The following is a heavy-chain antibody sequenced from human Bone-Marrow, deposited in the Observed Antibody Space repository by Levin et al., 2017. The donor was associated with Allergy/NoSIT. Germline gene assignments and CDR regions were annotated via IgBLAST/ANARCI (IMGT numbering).Heavy chain of an antibody. D-gene: IGHD2-2*01. CDR1: RFTFTSYA. CDR3: ARGGYCSSTSCYTVGGMDV. CDR2: ISGSGGST. J-gene: IGHJ6*02. V-gene: IGHV3-23*01. Sequence: RGESLKISCAASRFTFTSYAMNWVRQAPGKGLEWVSAISGSGGSTYYADSVKGRFTISRDNSKNTLYLQMNSLRGEDTAVYYCARGGYCSSTSCYTVGGMDVWGQGTTVTVSS.